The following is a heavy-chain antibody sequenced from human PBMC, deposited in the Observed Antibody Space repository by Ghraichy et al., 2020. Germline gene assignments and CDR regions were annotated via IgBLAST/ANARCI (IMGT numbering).Heavy chain of an antibody. CDR1: RFTFSSYA. CDR2: ISGSGGST. Sequence: GESLNISCAASRFTFSSYAMNWVRQAPGKGLEWVSGISGSGGSTYYADSVKGRFTISRDNSKNTLYLQMNSLRAEDTAVYYCAKDRYCGGDCYPFYFNYWCQGTLVTVSS. CDR3: AKDRYCGGDCYPFYFNY. V-gene: IGHV3-23*01. D-gene: IGHD2-21*01. J-gene: IGHJ4*02.